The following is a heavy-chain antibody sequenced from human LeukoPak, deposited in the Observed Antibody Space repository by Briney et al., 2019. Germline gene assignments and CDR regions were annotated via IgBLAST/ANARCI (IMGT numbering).Heavy chain of an antibody. V-gene: IGHV4-59*12. Sequence: SETLSLTCTVSGVSITNYYWSWIRQPPGKGLEWIGYIYYTGSTNYNLSLKSRVTISVDTSKNQFSLKLSSVTAADTAVYYCARLPDIVVVPAATTGKNSFDYWGQGTLVTVSS. CDR1: GVSITNYY. CDR3: ARLPDIVVVPAATTGKNSFDY. D-gene: IGHD2-2*01. CDR2: IYYTGST. J-gene: IGHJ4*02.